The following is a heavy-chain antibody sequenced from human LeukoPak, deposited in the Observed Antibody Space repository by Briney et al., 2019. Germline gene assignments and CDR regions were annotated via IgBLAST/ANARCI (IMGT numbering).Heavy chain of an antibody. D-gene: IGHD2-15*01. V-gene: IGHV4-59*01. CDR3: ARGGDCSGGSCYSFDS. J-gene: IGHJ4*02. CDR2: IYYSGST. CDR1: GGSISSYY. Sequence: LETLSLTCTVSGGSISSYYWSWIRQPPGKGLEWIGYIYYSGSTNYNPSLKSRVTISVDTSKNQFSLKLSSVTAADTAVYYCARGGDCSGGSCYSFDSWGQGTLVTVSS.